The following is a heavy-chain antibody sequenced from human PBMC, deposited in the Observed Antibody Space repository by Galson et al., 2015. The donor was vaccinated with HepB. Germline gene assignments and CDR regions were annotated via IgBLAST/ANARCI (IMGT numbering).Heavy chain of an antibody. CDR2: IIPIFGTA. D-gene: IGHD6-13*01. CDR1: GGTFSSYA. CDR3: ARGIVDSSSWYGVFDY. J-gene: IGHJ4*02. Sequence: SVKVSCKASGGTFSSYAISWVRQAPGQGLEWMGGIIPIFGTANYAQKFQGRVTITADKSTSTAYMELSSLRSEDTAVYYCARGIVDSSSWYGVFDYWGQGTLVTVSS. V-gene: IGHV1-69*06.